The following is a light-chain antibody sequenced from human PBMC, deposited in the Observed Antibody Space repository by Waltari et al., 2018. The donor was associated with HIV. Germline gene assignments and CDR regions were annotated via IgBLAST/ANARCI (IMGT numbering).Light chain of an antibody. CDR2: SST. CDR3: MLFFRSSYL. Sequence: QAVVTQEPSVTVSPGGTLPLNCTSATGPVNIGPSANWFQQRPGQAPRPLSNSSTRRHSLTPERFSSDLADDRAALILSTVWPEDEAVYYCMLFFRSSYLFGGGTKVTVL. V-gene: IGLV7-43*01. CDR1: TGPVNIGPS. J-gene: IGLJ2*01.